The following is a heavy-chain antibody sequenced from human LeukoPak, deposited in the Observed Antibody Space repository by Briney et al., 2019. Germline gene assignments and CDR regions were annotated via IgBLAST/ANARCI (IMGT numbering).Heavy chain of an antibody. CDR1: GFTFRSTA. CDR3: ATSSGHLHY. CDR2: ISGTGVST. Sequence: GGSLRLSCAASGFTFRSTAMSWVRQAPGKGLEWVSAISGTGVSTYYADSVKDRFTISRDNAKNSLYLQMNSLRVEDTAVYYCATSSGHLHYWGQGTLVTVSS. J-gene: IGHJ4*02. D-gene: IGHD3-22*01. V-gene: IGHV3-23*01.